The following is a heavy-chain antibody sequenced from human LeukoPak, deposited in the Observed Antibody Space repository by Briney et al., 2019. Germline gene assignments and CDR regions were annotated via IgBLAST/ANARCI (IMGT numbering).Heavy chain of an antibody. CDR3: AREKAAAGIGFDP. J-gene: IGHJ5*02. D-gene: IGHD6-13*01. V-gene: IGHV1-2*02. Sequence: GASVKVSCKASGYTFTGYYMHWVRQAPGQGLEWMGWINPNSGGTNYAQKFQGRVTMTRDTSISTAYMELSRLRSDDTAVYYCAREKAAAGIGFDPWGQGTLVTVSS. CDR1: GYTFTGYY. CDR2: INPNSGGT.